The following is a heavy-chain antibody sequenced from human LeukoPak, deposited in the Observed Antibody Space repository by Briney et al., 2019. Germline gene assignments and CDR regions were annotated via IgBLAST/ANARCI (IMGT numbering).Heavy chain of an antibody. CDR3: ARDGSYYYDSSGYPYDY. Sequence: ASVKVSCKASGGTFSSNAISWVRQAPGQGLEWMGWISAYNGNTNYAQKLQGRVTMTTDTSTSTAYMELRSLRSDDTAVYYCARDGSYYYDSSGYPYDYWGQGTLVTVSS. V-gene: IGHV1-18*01. J-gene: IGHJ4*02. CDR2: ISAYNGNT. D-gene: IGHD3-22*01. CDR1: GGTFSSNA.